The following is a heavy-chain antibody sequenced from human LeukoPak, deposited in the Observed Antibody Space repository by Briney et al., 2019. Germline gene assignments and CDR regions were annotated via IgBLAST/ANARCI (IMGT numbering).Heavy chain of an antibody. CDR2: ISYDGSNK. J-gene: IGHJ4*02. V-gene: IGHV3-30-3*01. Sequence: GGSLRLSCAASGFTFSSYAMSWVRQAPGKGLEWVAVISYDGSNKYYADSVKGRFTISRDNSKNTLYLQMNSLRAEDTAVYYCARGYDSSGYGPPDYWGQGTLVTVSS. D-gene: IGHD3-22*01. CDR1: GFTFSSYA. CDR3: ARGYDSSGYGPPDY.